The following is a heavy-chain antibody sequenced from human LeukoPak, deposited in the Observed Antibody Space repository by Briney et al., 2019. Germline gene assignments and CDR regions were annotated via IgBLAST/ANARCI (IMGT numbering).Heavy chain of an antibody. J-gene: IGHJ4*02. CDR3: ARGRTYCSSTSCYKYYFDY. CDR1: GFTFSSYA. Sequence: PGGSLRLSCAASGFTFSSYAMSWVRQAPGKGLEWVSAISGSGGSTYYADSVKGRFTISRDNSKNTLYLQMNSLRAEDTAVYYCARGRTYCSSTSCYKYYFDYWGQGTLVTVSS. CDR2: ISGSGGST. V-gene: IGHV3-23*01. D-gene: IGHD2-2*01.